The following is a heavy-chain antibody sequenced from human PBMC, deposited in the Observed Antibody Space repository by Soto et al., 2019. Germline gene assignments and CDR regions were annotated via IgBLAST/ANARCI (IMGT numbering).Heavy chain of an antibody. D-gene: IGHD5-12*01. V-gene: IGHV4-39*01. CDR1: GGSISSSSYY. CDR2: IYYSGST. J-gene: IGHJ4*02. Sequence: SETLSLTCTVSGGSISSSSYYWGWIRQPPGKGLEWIGSIYYSGSTYYNPSLKRRVTISVDTSKNQFSLKLSSVTAADTAVYYCARKGAKPMATITYFDYWGQGTLVTVSS. CDR3: ARKGAKPMATITYFDY.